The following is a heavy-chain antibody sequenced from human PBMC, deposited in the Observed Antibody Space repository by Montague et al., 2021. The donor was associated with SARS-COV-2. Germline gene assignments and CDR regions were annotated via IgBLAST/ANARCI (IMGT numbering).Heavy chain of an antibody. CDR1: GGSFSGYY. J-gene: IGHJ6*04. V-gene: IGHV4-34*01. CDR2: INHSGST. CDR3: TREGYQVLWSDYYYYGMDV. D-gene: IGHD2-2*01. Sequence: SETLSLTCAVYGGSFSGYYWSWIRPPPGKSLEWIGEINHSGSTNYNPSLKSRVTISVDTSKNQSSLKLSSVTAADTAVYYCTREGYQVLWSDYYYYGMDVWGKGTPIT.